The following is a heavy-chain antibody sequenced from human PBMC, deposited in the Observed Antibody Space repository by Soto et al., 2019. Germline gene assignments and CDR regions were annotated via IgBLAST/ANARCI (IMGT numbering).Heavy chain of an antibody. Sequence: ASVKVSCKASGYTFTSYDINWVRQATGQGLEWMGWMNPNSGNTGYAQKFQGRVTMTRNTSISTAYMELSSLRSEDTAVYYCATHHFAYSSGWPYAFDGWGQGTKVTVSS. D-gene: IGHD6-25*01. CDR1: GYTFTSYD. J-gene: IGHJ3*01. V-gene: IGHV1-8*01. CDR3: ATHHFAYSSGWPYAFDG. CDR2: MNPNSGNT.